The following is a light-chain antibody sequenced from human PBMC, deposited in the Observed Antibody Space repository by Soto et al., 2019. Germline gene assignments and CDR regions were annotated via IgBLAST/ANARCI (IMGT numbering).Light chain of an antibody. CDR3: SSYATSSTLPL. CDR2: EVN. Sequence: QSVLTQPASVSGSPGQSITISCTGTSSDVGGYNYVSWYQQHPGKAPKLMIYEVNNRPSGVSNRFSGSKSGNTASLTISGLQAEDEADYYCSSYATSSTLPLFGTRTKVTVL. CDR1: SSDVGGYNY. J-gene: IGLJ1*01. V-gene: IGLV2-14*03.